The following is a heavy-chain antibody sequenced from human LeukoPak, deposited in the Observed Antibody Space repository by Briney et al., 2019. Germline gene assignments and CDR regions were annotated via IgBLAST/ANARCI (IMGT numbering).Heavy chain of an antibody. CDR2: IYYSGST. V-gene: IGHV4-59*08. CDR1: GGSISSYY. J-gene: IGHJ4*02. CDR3: ARRRFVRAPDVVNPFDY. Sequence: SETLSLTCTVSGGSISSYYWSWIRQPPGKGLEWIGYIYYSGSTNYNPSLKSRVTISVDTSKNQFSLKLSSVTAADTAVYYCARRRFVRAPDVVNPFDYWGQGTLVTVSS. D-gene: IGHD2-8*01.